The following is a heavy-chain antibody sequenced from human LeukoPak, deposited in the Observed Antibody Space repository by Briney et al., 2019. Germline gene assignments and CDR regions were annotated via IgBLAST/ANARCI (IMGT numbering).Heavy chain of an antibody. V-gene: IGHV3-30*04. D-gene: IGHD6-13*01. J-gene: IGHJ6*02. Sequence: GRSLRLSCAASGFTFSSYAMHWVRQAPGKGLEWVAVISYDGSNKYYADSVKGRFTISRDNSKNMLYLQMNSLRAEDTAVYYCARGFEIAAAGSVYYYYGMDVWGQGTTVTVSS. CDR1: GFTFSSYA. CDR2: ISYDGSNK. CDR3: ARGFEIAAAGSVYYYYGMDV.